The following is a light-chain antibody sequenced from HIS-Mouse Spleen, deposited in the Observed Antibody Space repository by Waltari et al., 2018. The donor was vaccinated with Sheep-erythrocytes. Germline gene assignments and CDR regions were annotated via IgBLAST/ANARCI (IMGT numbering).Light chain of an antibody. V-gene: IGLV2-23*01. J-gene: IGLJ1*01. Sequence: QSALTQPASVSGSPGQSITIPCTGTSSDVGSYNLFSWYQQHPGKPPKLMIYEGSKRPSGVSNRFSGSKSGNTASLTISGLQAEDEADYYCCSYAGSYNHVFATGTKVTVL. CDR1: SSDVGSYNL. CDR3: CSYAGSYNHV. CDR2: EGS.